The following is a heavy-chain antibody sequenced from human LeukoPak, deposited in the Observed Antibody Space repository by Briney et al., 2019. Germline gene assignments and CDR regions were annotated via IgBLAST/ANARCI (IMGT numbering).Heavy chain of an antibody. CDR1: GFTFSVYW. V-gene: IGHV3-7*05. J-gene: IGHJ3*01. Sequence: GGSLRLSCAASGFTFSVYWMTWVRQAPGKGLEWVANIKRDGSDTYYVDSVKGRFTMFRDNAKNSLYLQMNSLRAEDTAVYYCARHSSGWWDAFDFWGQGTMVTVSS. CDR2: IKRDGSDT. D-gene: IGHD6-19*01. CDR3: ARHSSGWWDAFDF.